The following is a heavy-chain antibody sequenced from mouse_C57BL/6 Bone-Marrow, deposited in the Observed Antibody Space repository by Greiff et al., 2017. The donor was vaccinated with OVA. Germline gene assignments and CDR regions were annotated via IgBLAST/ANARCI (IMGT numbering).Heavy chain of an antibody. Sequence: QVQLQQSDAELVKPGASVKISCKVSGYTFTDHTIHWMKQRPEQGLEWIGYIYPRDGSTKYNEKFKGKATLTADKSYSTAYLQLNNLTSEESAVYCCARGVSGPRYLDYWGQGTSVTVSS. CDR2: IYPRDGST. V-gene: IGHV1-78*01. J-gene: IGHJ4*01. CDR1: GYTFTDHT. D-gene: IGHD3-2*02. CDR3: ARGVSGPRYLDY.